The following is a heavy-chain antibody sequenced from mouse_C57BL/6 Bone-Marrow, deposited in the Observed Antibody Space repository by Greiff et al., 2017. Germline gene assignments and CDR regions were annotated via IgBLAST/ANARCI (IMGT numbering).Heavy chain of an antibody. CDR3: ASPIYDYYGYYYAMDY. V-gene: IGHV1-39*01. CDR1: GYSFTDYN. Sequence: VQLKESGPELVKPGASVKISCKASGYSFTDYNMNWVKQSNGKSLEWIGVINPNYGTTSSNQKFKGKATLPGDQSSSTAYMQLNSRTTEDSAVYYCASPIYDYYGYYYAMDYWGQGTSVTVSS. CDR2: INPNYGTT. J-gene: IGHJ4*01. D-gene: IGHD1-1*01.